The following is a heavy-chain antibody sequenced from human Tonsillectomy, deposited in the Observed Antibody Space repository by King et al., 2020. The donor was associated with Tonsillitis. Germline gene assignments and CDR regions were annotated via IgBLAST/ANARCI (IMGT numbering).Heavy chain of an antibody. CDR3: AKDRVGLYVTSGYSNWYFDL. D-gene: IGHD3-22*01. CDR2: IRYDGSNK. J-gene: IGHJ2*01. V-gene: IGHV3-30*02. CDR1: GFTFSTYG. Sequence: QLVQSGGGVVQPGGSLRLSCAASGFTFSTYGMHWVRQAPGKGLEWVAFIRYDGSNKYYADAVKGRLTISRDNSKNTLYLQMNSLRAEDTAVYYCAKDRVGLYVTSGYSNWYFDLWGRGALVTVSS.